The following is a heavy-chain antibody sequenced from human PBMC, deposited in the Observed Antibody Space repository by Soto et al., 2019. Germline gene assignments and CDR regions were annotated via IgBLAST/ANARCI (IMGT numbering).Heavy chain of an antibody. Sequence: QVQLVQSGAEVKKPGSSVKVSCKTSGGVFNTYGINWVRQAPGQGLEWMGGIIPLFGTAKYAQKFQGRVTITADESTTTAYMELSSLKSEDTAMYYSARDLDWGQGTLVTVSS. V-gene: IGHV1-69*12. J-gene: IGHJ4*02. CDR3: ARDLD. CDR1: GGVFNTYG. CDR2: IIPLFGTA.